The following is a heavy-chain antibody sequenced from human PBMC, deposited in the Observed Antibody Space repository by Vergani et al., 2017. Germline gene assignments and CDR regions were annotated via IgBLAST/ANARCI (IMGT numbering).Heavy chain of an antibody. J-gene: IGHJ6*03. V-gene: IGHV3-73*01. CDR2: IRSKANSYAT. D-gene: IGHD3-16*02. CDR3: TRDYDYIWGSYRRHYYYYDMDV. Sequence: EVQLVESGGGLVQPGGSLKLSCAASGFTFSGSAMHWVRQASGKGLEWVGRIRSKANSYATAYAASVKGRFTISRDDSKNTAYLQMNSLKTEDTAVYYCTRDYDYIWGSYRRHYYYYDMDVWGKGTTVTVSS. CDR1: GFTFSGSA.